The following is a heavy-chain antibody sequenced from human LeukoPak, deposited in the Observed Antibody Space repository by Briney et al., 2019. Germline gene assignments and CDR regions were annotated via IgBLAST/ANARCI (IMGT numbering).Heavy chain of an antibody. V-gene: IGHV4-59*01. D-gene: IGHD3-16*01. J-gene: IGHJ4*02. CDR3: ARTRGSY. Sequence: KPSETLSLTCTVSGGSISSYYWSWIRQPPGKGLEWIGYIYYSGSTNYNPSLKSRVTISVDTSKNQFSLKLSSVTAADTAVYYCARTRGSYWGQGTLVTVSS. CDR1: GGSISSYY. CDR2: IYYSGST.